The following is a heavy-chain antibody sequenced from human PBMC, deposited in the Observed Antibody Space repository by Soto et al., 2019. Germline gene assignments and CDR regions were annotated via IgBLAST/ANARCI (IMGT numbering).Heavy chain of an antibody. CDR3: ARHKKSIAARSWFDP. CDR1: GYSFTSYW. D-gene: IGHD6-6*01. J-gene: IGHJ5*02. Sequence: GESLTLSCKGSGYSFTSYWIGWVRQMPGKGLEWMGIIYPGDSDTRYSPSLQGQVTISADTSISTAYLQCSSRTASDTAIYYCARHKKSIAARSWFDPWGQGTLVTLSS. V-gene: IGHV5-51*01. CDR2: IYPGDSDT.